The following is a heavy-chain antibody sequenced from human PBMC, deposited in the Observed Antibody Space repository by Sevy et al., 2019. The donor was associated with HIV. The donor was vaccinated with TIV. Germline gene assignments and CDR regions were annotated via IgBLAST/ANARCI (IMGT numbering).Heavy chain of an antibody. CDR1: GGSISSYY. V-gene: IGHV4-59*01. D-gene: IGHD3-3*01. J-gene: IGHJ5*02. CDR2: IYYSGST. CDR3: ARAKRTVRFLEWLPPSVEFDP. Sequence: SETLSLTCTVSGGSISSYYWSWIRQPPGKGLEWIGSIYYSGSTNYNPSLKSRVTISVDTSKNQFSLKLSSVTAADTAVYYCARAKRTVRFLEWLPPSVEFDPWGQGTLVTVSS.